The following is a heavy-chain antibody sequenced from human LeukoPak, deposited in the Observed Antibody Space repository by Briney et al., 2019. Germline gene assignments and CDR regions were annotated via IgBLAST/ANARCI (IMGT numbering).Heavy chain of an antibody. CDR1: GGTFSSYA. J-gene: IGHJ4*02. D-gene: IGHD3-22*01. CDR3: VRGGGYYYDSSGSFDY. Sequence: EASVKVSCKASGGTFSSYAISWVRQAPGQGLEWMGRIIPILGIANYAQKFQGRVTITADKSTSTAYMERSSLRSEDTAVYYCVRGGGYYYDSSGSFDYWGQGTLVTVSS. V-gene: IGHV1-69*04. CDR2: IIPILGIA.